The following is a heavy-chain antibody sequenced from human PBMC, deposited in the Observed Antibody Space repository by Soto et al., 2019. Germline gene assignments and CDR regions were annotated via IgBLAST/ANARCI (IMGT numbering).Heavy chain of an antibody. Sequence: GESLKIFCAASGFTFSSYAMSWVRQAPGKGLEWVSAISGSGGSTYYADSVKGRFTISRDNSKNTLYLQMNSLRAEDTAVYYCAKPISYSSSSLFDYWGQGTLVTVSS. J-gene: IGHJ4*02. V-gene: IGHV3-23*01. D-gene: IGHD6-6*01. CDR1: GFTFSSYA. CDR3: AKPISYSSSSLFDY. CDR2: ISGSGGST.